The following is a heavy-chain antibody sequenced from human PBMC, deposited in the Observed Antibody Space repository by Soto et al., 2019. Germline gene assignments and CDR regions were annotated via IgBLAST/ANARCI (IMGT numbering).Heavy chain of an antibody. Sequence: QVQLQESGPGLVKPSGTLSLTCAVSGGAISSSKWWSWVRQPPGKGLGWIGEIYQSGSTNYNPSLESRGRMSVDKSRNQFSLKLPSVSAADTAVYYCARASATIAAAAIFDYWGQGTLVTVSS. CDR1: GGAISSSKW. D-gene: IGHD6-13*01. V-gene: IGHV4-4*02. J-gene: IGHJ4*02. CDR2: IYQSGST. CDR3: ARASATIAAAAIFDY.